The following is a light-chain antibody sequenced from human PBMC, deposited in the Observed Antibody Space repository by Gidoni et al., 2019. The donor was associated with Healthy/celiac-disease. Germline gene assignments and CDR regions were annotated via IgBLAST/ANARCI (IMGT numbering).Light chain of an antibody. V-gene: IGLV1-47*02. CDR3: AAWDDSLSGPV. Sequence: QSVLTQPPPASGTPGQGVTITCSGSSANIGSNYVYWYQQLPGTAPELLIYSNNQRPSGVPDRFSGSRSGTSASLAISGLRSEDEADYYCAAWDDSLSGPVFGGGTKLTVL. J-gene: IGLJ2*01. CDR2: SNN. CDR1: SANIGSNY.